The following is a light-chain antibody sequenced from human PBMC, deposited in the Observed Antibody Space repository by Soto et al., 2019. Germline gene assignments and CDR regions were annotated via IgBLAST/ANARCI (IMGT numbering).Light chain of an antibody. V-gene: IGKV1-5*03. Sequence: DIQMTQSPSALSASVGDRVTITCRGSQGISSWLAWYQQKPGKAPRLLIYKASSLASGAPSRFSGSGSGTEFTLTISSLQPEDVATYHCQQHTTFGQGTKVDIK. CDR1: QGISSW. CDR2: KAS. CDR3: QQHTT. J-gene: IGKJ1*01.